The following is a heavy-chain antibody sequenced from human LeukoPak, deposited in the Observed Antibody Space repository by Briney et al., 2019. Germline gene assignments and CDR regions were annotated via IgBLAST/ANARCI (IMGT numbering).Heavy chain of an antibody. CDR3: ARVDTAMLLDY. J-gene: IGHJ4*02. CDR2: IYHSGST. Sequence: PSETLSLTCTVSGGSIRSGGYYGSWIRQPPGKGLEWIGYIYHSGSTYYNPSLTSRVTISVDRSKNQFSLKLSSVTAADTAVYYCARVDTAMLLDYWGQGTLVTVSS. D-gene: IGHD5-18*01. CDR1: GGSIRSGGYY. V-gene: IGHV4-30-2*01.